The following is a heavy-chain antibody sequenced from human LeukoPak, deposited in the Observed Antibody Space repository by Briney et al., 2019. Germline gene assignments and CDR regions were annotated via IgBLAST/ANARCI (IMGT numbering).Heavy chain of an antibody. Sequence: GGSLRLSCAASGFTFDDYGMNWVRQAPGKGLDWVAFVMYDGISEFYTDSVKGRFRISRDDSQSTVYLQMNSLKPEDTAVYYCARDNRHFVVVSGMTDHYMDVWGKGATVTISS. V-gene: IGHV3-30*02. CDR1: GFTFDDYG. D-gene: IGHD2-21*01. CDR3: ARDNRHFVVVSGMTDHYMDV. CDR2: VMYDGISE. J-gene: IGHJ6*03.